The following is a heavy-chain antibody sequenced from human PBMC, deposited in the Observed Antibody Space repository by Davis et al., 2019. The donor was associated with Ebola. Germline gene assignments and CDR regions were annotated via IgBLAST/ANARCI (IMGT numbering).Heavy chain of an antibody. CDR3: ARDILELRGGGFDY. D-gene: IGHD1-7*01. Sequence: MPSETLSLTCTVSGGSISSGDYYWSWIRQPPGKGLEWIGYIYYSGSTNYNPSLKSRVTISVDKSKNQFSLKLSSVTAADTAVYYCARDILELRGGGFDYWGQGTLVTVSS. CDR2: IYYSGST. CDR1: GGSISSGDYY. V-gene: IGHV4-61*08. J-gene: IGHJ4*02.